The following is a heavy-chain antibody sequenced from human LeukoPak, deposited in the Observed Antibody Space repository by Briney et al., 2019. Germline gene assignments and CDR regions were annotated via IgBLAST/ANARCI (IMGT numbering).Heavy chain of an antibody. Sequence: GGSLRLSCAASGFTFSSYAMHWVRQAPGKGLEWVAVISYDGSNKYYADSVKGRFTISRDNSKNTLCLQMNSLRAEDTAVYYCARDDIQNRGGPRTLLWYWGQGTLVTVSS. J-gene: IGHJ4*02. CDR2: ISYDGSNK. V-gene: IGHV3-30-3*01. D-gene: IGHD2-21*01. CDR1: GFTFSSYA. CDR3: ARDDIQNRGGPRTLLWY.